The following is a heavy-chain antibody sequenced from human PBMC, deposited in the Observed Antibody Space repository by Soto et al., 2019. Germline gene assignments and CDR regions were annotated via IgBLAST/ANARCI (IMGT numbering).Heavy chain of an antibody. CDR1: GFTFSSYW. CDR3: ARSLKRYCSGGSCTSPLTY. CDR2: IKQDGSEK. D-gene: IGHD2-15*01. J-gene: IGHJ4*02. Sequence: GGSLRLSCAASGFTFSSYWMSWVRQAPGKGLEWVANIKQDGSEKYYVDSVKGRFTISRGNAKNSLYLQMNSLRAEDTAVYYCARSLKRYCSGGSCTSPLTYWGQGTLVTVSS. V-gene: IGHV3-7*01.